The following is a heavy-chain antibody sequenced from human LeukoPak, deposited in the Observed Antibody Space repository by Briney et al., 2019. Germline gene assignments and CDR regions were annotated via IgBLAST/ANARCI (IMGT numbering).Heavy chain of an antibody. J-gene: IGHJ4*02. CDR2: IYYSGST. Sequence: SETLSLTCTVSGGSISSSSYYWGWIRQPPGKGLEWIGSIYYSGSTYYNPSLKSRVTISVDTSKNQFSLKLSSVTAADTAVYYCALYYYDSSDYYRFDYWGRGTLVTVSS. D-gene: IGHD3-22*01. V-gene: IGHV4-39*01. CDR3: ALYYYDSSDYYRFDY. CDR1: GGSISSSSYY.